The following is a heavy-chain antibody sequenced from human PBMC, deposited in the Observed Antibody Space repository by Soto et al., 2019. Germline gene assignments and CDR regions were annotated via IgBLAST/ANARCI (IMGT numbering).Heavy chain of an antibody. D-gene: IGHD4-17*01. J-gene: IGHJ6*03. V-gene: IGHV3-23*01. Sequence: EVQLLESGGGLVQPGGSLRLSCAASGFTVSSYAMSWVRQAPEKGLEWVSAISGSGSTYSADSVKGRFTISRDSSKNKVSLEMTSVRAEATPVYYCAMALRFTVTTVYYMDFWGRGTTVTVSS. CDR3: AMALRFTVTTVYYMDF. CDR1: GFTVSSYA. CDR2: ISGSGST.